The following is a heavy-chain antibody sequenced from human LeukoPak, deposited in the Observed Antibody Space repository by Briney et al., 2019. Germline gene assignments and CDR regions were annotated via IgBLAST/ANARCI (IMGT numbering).Heavy chain of an antibody. CDR3: DFWSGYRRGRSGMDV. J-gene: IGHJ6*02. Sequence: GGSLRLSCAASGFTVSSNYMSWVRQAPGKGLEWVSVIYSGGSTYYADSVKGRFTISRDNSKNTLYLQMNSLRAEDTAVYYCDFWSGYRRGRSGMDVWGQGTTVTVSS. CDR2: IYSGGST. D-gene: IGHD3-3*01. CDR1: GFTVSSNY. V-gene: IGHV3-53*01.